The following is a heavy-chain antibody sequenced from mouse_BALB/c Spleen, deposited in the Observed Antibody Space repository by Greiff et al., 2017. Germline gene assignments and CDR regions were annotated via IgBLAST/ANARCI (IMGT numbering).Heavy chain of an antibody. D-gene: IGHD1-2*01. J-gene: IGHJ3*01. CDR3: ASRLWFAY. CDR2: ILPGSGST. V-gene: IGHV1-9*01. CDR1: GYTFSSYW. Sequence: QVQLQQSGAELMKPGASVKISCKATGYTFSSYWIEWVKQRPGHGLEWIGEILPGSGSTNYNEKFKGKATFTADTSSNTAYIQLSSLTSEDSAVYYCASRLWFAYWGQGTLVTVSA.